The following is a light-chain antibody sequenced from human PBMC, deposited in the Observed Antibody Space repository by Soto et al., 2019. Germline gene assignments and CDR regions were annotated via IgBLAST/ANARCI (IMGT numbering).Light chain of an antibody. CDR3: QQYGSSPLT. CDR1: QSVSSNY. CDR2: GAS. V-gene: IGKV3-20*01. J-gene: IGKJ4*01. Sequence: EIVLTQSPGTLSLSPGERATLSCRASQSVSSNYLAWYQQKPGQAPRLLIYGASSRATVIPDRFSGSGSGTDFTLTISRLEPEDFAEYHCQQYGSSPLTFGGGTKVEIK.